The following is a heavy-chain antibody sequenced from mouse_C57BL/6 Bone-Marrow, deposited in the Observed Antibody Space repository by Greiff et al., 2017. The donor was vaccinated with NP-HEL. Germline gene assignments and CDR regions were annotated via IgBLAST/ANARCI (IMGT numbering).Heavy chain of an antibody. Sequence: QVQLQQPGAELVKPGASVKLSCKASGYTFTSYWMHWVKQRPGQGLEWIGMIHPNSGSTNYNEKFKSKATLTVDKSSSTAYMQLSSLTSEDSAVYYCARDSMYYYGSSSWFAYWGQGTLVTVSA. V-gene: IGHV1-64*01. D-gene: IGHD1-1*01. J-gene: IGHJ3*01. CDR1: GYTFTSYW. CDR2: IHPNSGST. CDR3: ARDSMYYYGSSSWFAY.